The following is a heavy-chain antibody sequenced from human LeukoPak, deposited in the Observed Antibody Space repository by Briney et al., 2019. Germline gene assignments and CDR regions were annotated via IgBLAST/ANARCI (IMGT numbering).Heavy chain of an antibody. CDR1: GYTFTGYY. CDR3: AKLDPGWRGSVY. J-gene: IGHJ4*02. D-gene: IGHD3-3*01. V-gene: IGHV1-2*02. Sequence: ASVKVSCKASGYTFTGYYMHWVRQAPGQGLEWMGWINPNSGGTTYAQKFQGRVTMTRDTSISTAYMELSRLRSDDTAVYYCAKLDPGWRGSVYWGQGTLVTVSS. CDR2: INPNSGGT.